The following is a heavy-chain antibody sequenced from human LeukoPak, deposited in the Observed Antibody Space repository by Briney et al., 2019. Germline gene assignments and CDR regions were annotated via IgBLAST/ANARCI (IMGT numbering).Heavy chain of an antibody. D-gene: IGHD1-26*01. CDR1: GFTFSSYG. CDR3: AKGPIYSASYYFDY. CDR2: IRYDGSNK. V-gene: IGHV3-30*02. J-gene: IGHJ4*02. Sequence: GGSLRLSCAASGFTFSSYGMHWVRQAPGKGLEWVAFIRYDGSNKYYADSVKGRFTISRDTSKNTLYLQMNSLRPEDTAVYYCAKGPIYSASYYFDYWGQGTLVTVSS.